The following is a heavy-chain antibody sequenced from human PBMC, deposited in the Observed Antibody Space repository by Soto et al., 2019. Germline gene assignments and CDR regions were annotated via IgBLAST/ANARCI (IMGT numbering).Heavy chain of an antibody. CDR3: AGQIAREYSSFPYYFDF. J-gene: IGHJ4*02. CDR1: GASISRGSYY. Sequence: NPSETLSLTCTVSGASISRGSYYWSWIRQRPGKGLEWMGYILHSGSTYYNPSLKSRVTMSVDTSKNQFSLRLSSVTAADTAVFYCAGQIAREYSSFPYYFDFWGQGTLVTVSS. V-gene: IGHV4-31*03. CDR2: ILHSGST. D-gene: IGHD6-13*01.